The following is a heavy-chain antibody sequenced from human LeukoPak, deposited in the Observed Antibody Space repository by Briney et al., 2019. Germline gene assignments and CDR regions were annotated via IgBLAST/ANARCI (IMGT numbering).Heavy chain of an antibody. CDR3: ARGTAPSADY. CDR2: ISSSSSST. Sequence: GGSLRLSCAASGFTLIDYYVSWIRQAPGKGLGLVAYISSSSSSTNYADSVKGRFTISRDNAKNSVHLQMNSLRAEDTAVYYCARGTAPSADYWGQGTLVTVSS. CDR1: GFTLIDYY. V-gene: IGHV3-11*05. J-gene: IGHJ4*02. D-gene: IGHD2-21*02.